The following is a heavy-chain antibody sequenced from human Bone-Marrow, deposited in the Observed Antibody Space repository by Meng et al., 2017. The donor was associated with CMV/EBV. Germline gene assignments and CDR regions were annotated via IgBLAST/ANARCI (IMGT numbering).Heavy chain of an antibody. Sequence: GESLKISCAASGFTFSSYWMHWVRQAPGKGLVWVSRINSDGSSTSYADSVKGRFTISRDNAKNTLYVQMKSLRAEDTAVYYCARVGGRRFGELPIDYWGQGTLVTVSS. J-gene: IGHJ4*02. V-gene: IGHV3-74*01. CDR3: ARVGGRRFGELPIDY. CDR1: GFTFSSYW. D-gene: IGHD3-10*01. CDR2: INSDGSST.